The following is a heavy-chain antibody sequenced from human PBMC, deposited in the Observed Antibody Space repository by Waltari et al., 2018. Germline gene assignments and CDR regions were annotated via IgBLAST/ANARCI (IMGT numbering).Heavy chain of an antibody. CDR1: GFTFSGAW. J-gene: IGHJ4*02. Sequence: EVQLVESGGGLVQPGGSLRLSCAASGFTFSGAWMTWVRQIPGRGLEWVGLIKSKVDGGTVEYAVAVKGRFTISRDDSKSTVYLQMNSLKTEDTAVYYCTADVPELGAGELDYWGQGTLVTVSS. D-gene: IGHD6-19*01. CDR2: IKSKVDGGTV. V-gene: IGHV3-15*01. CDR3: TADVPELGAGELDY.